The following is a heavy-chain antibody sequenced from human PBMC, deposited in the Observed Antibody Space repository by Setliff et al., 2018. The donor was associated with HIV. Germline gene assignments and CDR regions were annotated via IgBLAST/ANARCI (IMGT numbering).Heavy chain of an antibody. V-gene: IGHV1-18*01. Sequence: GASVKVSCKASGYRFSSYGITWVRHAPGQGREWMGWINVHNGDTKFAQRFQDRLTMTTDTCTTTAYMYLRSLRSDDTAVYYCARGLPADGYAFDLWGQGTMVTVSS. CDR3: ARGLPADGYAFDL. D-gene: IGHD6-13*01. CDR1: GYRFSSYG. CDR2: INVHNGDT. J-gene: IGHJ3*01.